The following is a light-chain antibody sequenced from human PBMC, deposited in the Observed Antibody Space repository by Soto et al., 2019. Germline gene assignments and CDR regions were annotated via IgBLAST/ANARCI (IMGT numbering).Light chain of an antibody. J-gene: IGKJ5*01. CDR3: QQYSNWPPIT. CDR2: DAS. CDR1: QSVSSY. Sequence: TDSNRSSQSVSSYLAWYQQKPGQAPRLLIYDASNRATGIPARFSGSGSGLVLSISLLLLMSEDFAVYYCQQYSNWPPITFGQGTRLEIK. V-gene: IGKV3-11*01.